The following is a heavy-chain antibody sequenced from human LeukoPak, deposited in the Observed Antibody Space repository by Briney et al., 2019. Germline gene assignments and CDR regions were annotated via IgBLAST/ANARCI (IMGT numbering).Heavy chain of an antibody. J-gene: IGHJ6*02. CDR3: ARVNYGSGSYYLYYYGMDV. CDR2: IYYSGST. Sequence: SETLSLTCTVSGGSISSYYWSWIRQPPGKGLEWIGHIYYSGSTNYNPSLKSRVTISVDTSKNQFSLKLSSVTAADTAVYYCARVNYGSGSYYLYYYGMDVWGQGTTVTVSS. D-gene: IGHD3-10*01. CDR1: GGSISSYY. V-gene: IGHV4-59*01.